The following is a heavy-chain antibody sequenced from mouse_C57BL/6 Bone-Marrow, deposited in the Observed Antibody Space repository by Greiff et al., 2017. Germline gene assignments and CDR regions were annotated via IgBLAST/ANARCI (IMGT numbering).Heavy chain of an antibody. CDR1: GFTFSDYY. J-gene: IGHJ4*01. V-gene: IGHV5-12*01. Sequence: EVQLVESGGGLVQPGGSLKLSCAASGFTFSDYYMYWVRQTPEKRLEWVAYISNGGGSTYYPDTVKGRFTISRDNAKNTLYLQMSRLKSEDTAMYYCARSPSMITTTGYAMDYWGQGTSVTVSS. D-gene: IGHD2-4*01. CDR2: ISNGGGST. CDR3: ARSPSMITTTGYAMDY.